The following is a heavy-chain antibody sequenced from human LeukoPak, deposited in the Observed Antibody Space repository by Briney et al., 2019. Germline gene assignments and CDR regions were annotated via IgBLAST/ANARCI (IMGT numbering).Heavy chain of an antibody. CDR2: IFTSGTT. D-gene: IGHD6-19*01. Sequence: PSETLSLTCTVSGGSISSSYWSWIRQPAGKGLEWIGRIFTSGTTEFNPSLKSRVTMSVDTSKNQFSLKLTSVTAADTAVYYCARDFGFGSAWGQGALVTVSS. V-gene: IGHV4-4*07. CDR1: GGSISSSY. J-gene: IGHJ5*02. CDR3: ARDFGFGSA.